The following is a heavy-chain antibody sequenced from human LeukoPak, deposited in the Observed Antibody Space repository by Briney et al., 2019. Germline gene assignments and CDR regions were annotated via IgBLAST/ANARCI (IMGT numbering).Heavy chain of an antibody. D-gene: IGHD3-10*01. CDR1: GFTFSSYA. CDR2: ISGSGGST. J-gene: IGHJ4*02. CDR3: AKDTIDYYGSGQYFDY. V-gene: IGHV3-23*01. Sequence: GGSLRLSCAASGFTFSSYAMSWVRQAPGKGLEWVSAISGSGGSTYYADSVKGRFTISRDNSKNTLYLQMNSLRAEDTAVYYCAKDTIDYYGSGQYFDYWSQGTLVTVSS.